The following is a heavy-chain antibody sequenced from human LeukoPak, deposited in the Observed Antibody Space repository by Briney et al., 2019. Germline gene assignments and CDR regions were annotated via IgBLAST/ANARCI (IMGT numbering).Heavy chain of an antibody. Sequence: GGSLRLSCAASGFTFSSYWMSWVRQAPGKGLEWVANIKQDGSEKYYVDSVKGRFTISRDNAKNSLYLQMNSLRAEDTAVYYCARDQADIVVVPAQNYYYYYYWTSGAKGPRSPSP. V-gene: IGHV3-7*01. D-gene: IGHD2-2*01. CDR3: ARDQADIVVVPAQNYYYYYYWTS. CDR1: GFTFSSYW. CDR2: IKQDGSEK. J-gene: IGHJ6*03.